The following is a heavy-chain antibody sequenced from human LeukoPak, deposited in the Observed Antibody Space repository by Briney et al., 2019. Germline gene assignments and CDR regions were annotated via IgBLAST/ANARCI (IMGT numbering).Heavy chain of an antibody. CDR1: GYTFTGYY. J-gene: IGHJ4*02. CDR2: INPNSGGT. V-gene: IGHV1-2*02. CDR3: ARFQSRSYYY. D-gene: IGHD1-26*01. Sequence: ASVKVSCKASGYTFTGYYMHWVRQAPGQGLEWMGWINPNSGGTNYAQKLQGRITMTRDTSISTAYMELSRLRSDDTAVYYCARFQSRSYYYWGQGTLVTVSS.